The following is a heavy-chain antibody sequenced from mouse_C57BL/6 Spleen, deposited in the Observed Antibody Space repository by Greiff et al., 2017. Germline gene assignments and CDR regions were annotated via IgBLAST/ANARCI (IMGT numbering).Heavy chain of an antibody. V-gene: IGHV1-81*01. Sequence: QVQLKESGAELARPGASVKLSCKASGYTFTSYGISWVKQRTGQGLEWIGEIYPRSGNTYYNEKFKGKATLTDDKSSSTAYMKLRSLKSEGSAVYYCARSDSANVRAAMDYWGQGTSVTVAS. CDR2: IYPRSGNT. J-gene: IGHJ4*01. CDR3: ARSDSANVRAAMDY. D-gene: IGHD6-1*01. CDR1: GYTFTSYG.